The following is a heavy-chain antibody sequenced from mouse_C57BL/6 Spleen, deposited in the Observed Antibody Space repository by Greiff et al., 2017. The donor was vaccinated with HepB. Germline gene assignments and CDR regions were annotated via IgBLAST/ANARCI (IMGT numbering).Heavy chain of an antibody. CDR2: IWSDGST. CDR3: ARHAGGCYYYAMDY. Sequence: VKLQESGPGLVAPSQSLSITCTVSGFSFTSYGVHWVRQPPGKGLEWLVVIWSDGSTTYNSALKSRLSISKDNSKTQVFLKMNSLQTDDTAMYYCARHAGGCYYYAMDYWGQGTSVTVSS. J-gene: IGHJ4*01. V-gene: IGHV2-6-1*01. CDR1: GFSFTSYG.